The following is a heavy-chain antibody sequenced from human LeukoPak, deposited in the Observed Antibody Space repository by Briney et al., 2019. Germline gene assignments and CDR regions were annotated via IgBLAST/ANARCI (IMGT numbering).Heavy chain of an antibody. CDR2: IIPILGIA. D-gene: IGHD2-15*01. Sequence: SVKVSCKASGGTFSSYAISWVRQAPGQGLEWMGRIIPILGIANYAQKFQGRVTITADKSTSTAYMELSSLRSEDTAVYYCARGVRYCSGGSCLDNWFDPWGQGTLVTVSS. J-gene: IGHJ5*02. CDR3: ARGVRYCSGGSCLDNWFDP. CDR1: GGTFSSYA. V-gene: IGHV1-69*04.